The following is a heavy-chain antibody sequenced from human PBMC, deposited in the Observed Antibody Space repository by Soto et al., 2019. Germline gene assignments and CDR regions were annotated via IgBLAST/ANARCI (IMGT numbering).Heavy chain of an antibody. CDR1: GFTFSSYA. J-gene: IGHJ3*02. D-gene: IGHD3-22*01. Sequence: VGSLRLSCAASGFTFSSYAMSWVRQAPGKGLEWVSAISGSGGSTYYADSVKGRFTISRDNSKNTLYLQMNSLRAEDTAVYYCAKYKAMIVVVDAFDIWGQGTMVTVSS. CDR2: ISGSGGST. V-gene: IGHV3-23*01. CDR3: AKYKAMIVVVDAFDI.